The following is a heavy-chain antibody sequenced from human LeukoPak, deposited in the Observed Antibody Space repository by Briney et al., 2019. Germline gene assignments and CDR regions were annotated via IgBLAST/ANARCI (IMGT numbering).Heavy chain of an antibody. D-gene: IGHD5-18*01. Sequence: ASAKVSCKASGYTFTSYDINWVRQATGQGLEWMGWMNPNSGNTGYAQKFQGRVTITRNTSISTAYMELSSLRSEDTAVYYCARDPVGHVDTSFDYWGQGTPVTVSS. CDR1: GYTFTSYD. V-gene: IGHV1-8*03. CDR3: ARDPVGHVDTSFDY. CDR2: MNPNSGNT. J-gene: IGHJ4*02.